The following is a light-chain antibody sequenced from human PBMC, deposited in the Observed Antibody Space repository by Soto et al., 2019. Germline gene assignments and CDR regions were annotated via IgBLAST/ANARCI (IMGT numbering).Light chain of an antibody. J-gene: IGKJ1*01. CDR1: QSVSSY. CDR2: GAS. V-gene: IGKV3-20*01. Sequence: EIVLTQSPGTLYLSPGERATLSCGASQSVSSYLAWYQQKPGQAPRLLIYGASSRASGIPDRFSGSGSGTDFTLTISRLEPEDSAVYYCHQYNFTPWTFGQGTKVEIK. CDR3: HQYNFTPWT.